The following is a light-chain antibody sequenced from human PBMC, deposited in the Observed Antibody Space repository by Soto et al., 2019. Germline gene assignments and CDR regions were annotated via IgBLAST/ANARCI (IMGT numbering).Light chain of an antibody. V-gene: IGLV2-14*01. CDR1: SSDVGDFNY. CDR3: SSFTTSNTLV. CDR2: EFN. Sequence: QSALTQPASVSESPGQSITISCTGTSSDVGDFNYVSWYQQYPGRAPKLMIYEFNNRPSGVSNRFSGSKSGKTASLTISGLRADDEADYYCSSFTTSNTLVFGGGTKLTVL. J-gene: IGLJ2*01.